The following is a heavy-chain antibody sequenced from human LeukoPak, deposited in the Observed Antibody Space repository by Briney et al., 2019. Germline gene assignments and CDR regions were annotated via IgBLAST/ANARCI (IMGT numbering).Heavy chain of an antibody. D-gene: IGHD2-21*01. CDR2: INHSGST. V-gene: IGHV4-34*01. CDR1: GGSFSGYY. J-gene: IGHJ4*02. CDR3: ARRASPEGHIRSPIDY. Sequence: PSETLSLTCAVYGGSFSGYYWIWIRQPPGKGLEWIGEINHSGSTNYNPSLKSRVTISVDTSKNQFSLKLSSVTAADTAVYYCARRASPEGHIRSPIDYWGQGTLVTVSS.